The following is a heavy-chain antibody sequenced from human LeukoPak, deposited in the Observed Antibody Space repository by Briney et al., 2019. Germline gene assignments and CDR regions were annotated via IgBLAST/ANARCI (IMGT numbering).Heavy chain of an antibody. CDR1: GGSISSGSYY. CDR2: IYTSGST. D-gene: IGHD3-3*01. Sequence: SETLSLTCTVSGGSISSGSYYWRWIRQPAGKGLEWIGRIYTSGSTYYNPSRKSRVTISVDTSKKHFSLKLSSVTAADTAVYYCARWIKYDFWSGYLLDYWGQGTLVTVSS. V-gene: IGHV4-61*02. CDR3: ARWIKYDFWSGYLLDY. J-gene: IGHJ4*02.